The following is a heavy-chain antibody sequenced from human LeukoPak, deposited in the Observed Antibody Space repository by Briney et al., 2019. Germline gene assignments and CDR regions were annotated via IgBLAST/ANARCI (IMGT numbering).Heavy chain of an antibody. J-gene: IGHJ4*02. CDR2: INPSGGST. V-gene: IGHV1-46*01. D-gene: IGHD3-10*01. Sequence: GASVKDSCKASGYTFTSYYMHWVRQPPAQGLEWVGIINPSGGSTSYTQKVQGRVTMTRDTSTSTVYMELSSLRSEDTAVYYCARAGLYYYGSGSYYRFDYWGQGTLVTVSS. CDR1: GYTFTSYY. CDR3: ARAGLYYYGSGSYYRFDY.